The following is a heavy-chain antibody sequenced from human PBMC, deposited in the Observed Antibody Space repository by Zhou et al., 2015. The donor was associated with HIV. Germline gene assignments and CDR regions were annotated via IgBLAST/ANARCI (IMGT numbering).Heavy chain of an antibody. J-gene: IGHJ4*02. CDR1: GGTFSSYT. D-gene: IGHD6-19*01. Sequence: QVHLVQSGAEVKKPGSSVKVSCKASGGTFSSYTISWVRQAPGQGLEWMGRIIPILGIANYAQKFQGRVTITADESTSTAYMELSSLRSEDTAVYYCARTFIGSGWYGASGFDYWGQGTLVTVSS. CDR2: IIPILGIA. V-gene: IGHV1-69*09. CDR3: ARTFIGSGWYGASGFDY.